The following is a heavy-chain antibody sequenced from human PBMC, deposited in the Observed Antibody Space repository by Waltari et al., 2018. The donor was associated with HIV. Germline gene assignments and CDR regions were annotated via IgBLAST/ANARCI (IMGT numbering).Heavy chain of an antibody. Sequence: EVQLVESGGGWVQPGGSLRLSRAGSGFTFSSYWMHWARPAPGKGLVWVSRLNSDGSSTSYADSVKGRFTISRDNAKNTLYLQMNSLRAEDTAVYYCARGGDFWSDRGFDYWGQGTLVTVSS. V-gene: IGHV3-74*01. CDR2: LNSDGSST. J-gene: IGHJ4*02. D-gene: IGHD3-3*01. CDR1: GFTFSSYW. CDR3: ARGGDFWSDRGFDY.